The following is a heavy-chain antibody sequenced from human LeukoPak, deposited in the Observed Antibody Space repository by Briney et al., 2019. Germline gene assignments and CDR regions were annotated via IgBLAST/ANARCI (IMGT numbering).Heavy chain of an antibody. V-gene: IGHV1-46*01. Sequence: ASVKVSCKASGYTFTSYYMHWVRQAPGQGLEWMGIINPGGGSTSYAQQFQGRVTLTSDMSTSTVYMELSSLRSEDTAVYYCASSLHRTSSYYYYYGMDVWGQGTTVTVSS. CDR1: GYTFTSYY. J-gene: IGHJ6*02. CDR3: ASSLHRTSSYYYYYGMDV. CDR2: INPGGGST. D-gene: IGHD1-1*01.